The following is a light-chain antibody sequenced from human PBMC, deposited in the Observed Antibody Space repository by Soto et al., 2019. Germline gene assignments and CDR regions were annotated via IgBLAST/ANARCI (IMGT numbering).Light chain of an antibody. CDR3: QQYGSSPWT. CDR2: GAS. J-gene: IGKJ1*01. Sequence: EFVLTQSPDTLSLSPGERATLSCRASQSVSSNYLAWYQQKPGQAPRLLIYGASSRATDIPDRFSGSGSGTDFTLTVSRLEPEDFAVYYCQQYGSSPWTFGQGTKVDIK. V-gene: IGKV3-20*01. CDR1: QSVSSNY.